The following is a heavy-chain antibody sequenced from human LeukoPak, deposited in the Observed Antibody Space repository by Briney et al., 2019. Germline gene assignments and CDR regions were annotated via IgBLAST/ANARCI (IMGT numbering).Heavy chain of an antibody. CDR2: IYDSGST. Sequence: PSETLSLTCTVSGGSIRSSYYYWGWIRQPPGTGLEWIGSIYDSGSTYYNPSLKSRVTISVDTSKNQFSLKLNSVTAADTAVYYCARKENVYYYFDYWGQGTLVTVSS. CDR1: GGSIRSSYYY. D-gene: IGHD3-10*01. V-gene: IGHV4-39*01. CDR3: ARKENVYYYFDY. J-gene: IGHJ4*02.